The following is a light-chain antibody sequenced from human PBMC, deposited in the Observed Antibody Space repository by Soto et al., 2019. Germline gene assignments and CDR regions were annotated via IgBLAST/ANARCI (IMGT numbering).Light chain of an antibody. J-gene: IGKJ3*01. CDR3: QQRSNWPLT. CDR2: DAS. CDR1: QSVSSY. V-gene: IGKV3-11*01. Sequence: EIVLTQSPATLSLSPGERATLSCRASQSVSSYLAWYQQKPGQAPRLLIYDASNRATGIPARFSGSGSGTDFPLTISSLEPEDFAFYYCQQRSNWPLTFGPGTKVDIK.